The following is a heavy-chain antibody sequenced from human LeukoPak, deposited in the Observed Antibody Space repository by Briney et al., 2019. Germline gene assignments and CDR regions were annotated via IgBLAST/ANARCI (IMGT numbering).Heavy chain of an antibody. CDR3: VRPMTTTRNFEH. V-gene: IGHV3-30*04. CDR2: IGYDGKNK. Sequence: GGSLRLSCVASGFTFSSQPMHWVRQTPGKGLEWVALIGYDGKNKYYADSVNGRFTISRDNTKNTLYLQMNSLRPEDMGVYYCVRPMTTTRNFEHWGHGTLVTVSS. D-gene: IGHD1-1*01. J-gene: IGHJ4*01. CDR1: GFTFSSQP.